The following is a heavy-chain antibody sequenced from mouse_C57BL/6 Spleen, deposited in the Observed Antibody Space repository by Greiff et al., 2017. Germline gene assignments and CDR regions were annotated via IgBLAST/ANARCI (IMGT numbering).Heavy chain of an antibody. CDR2: INPSSGYT. D-gene: IGHD2-4*01. CDR3: ARRDNYYDYDGYAMDY. J-gene: IGHJ4*01. Sequence: QVHVKQSGAELAKPGASVKLSCKASGYTFTSYWMHWVKQRPGQGLEWIGYINPSSGYTKYNQKFKDKATLTADKSSSTAYMQLSSLTYVDSAVYYCARRDNYYDYDGYAMDYWGLGTSVTVSS. CDR1: GYTFTSYW. V-gene: IGHV1-7*01.